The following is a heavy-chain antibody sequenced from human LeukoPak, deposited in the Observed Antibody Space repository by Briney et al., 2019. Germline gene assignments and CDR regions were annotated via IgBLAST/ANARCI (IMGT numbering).Heavy chain of an antibody. Sequence: GGSLRLSCAASGFTLSSHTMNWVRQAPGKGLEWVSFITSSSSTKHHADSVKGRFTVSRDNDKNLLYLQMNSLRAEDTAVYYCARDLTDGWYYFEYWGQGTLVTVSS. CDR3: ARDLTDGWYYFEY. D-gene: IGHD5-24*01. J-gene: IGHJ4*02. V-gene: IGHV3-48*01. CDR1: GFTLSSHT. CDR2: ITSSSSTK.